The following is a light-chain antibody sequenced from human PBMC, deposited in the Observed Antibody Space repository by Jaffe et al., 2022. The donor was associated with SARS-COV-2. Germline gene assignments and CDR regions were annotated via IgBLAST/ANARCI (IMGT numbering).Light chain of an antibody. V-gene: IGLV2-14*01. CDR1: SSDVGDYKY. CDR3: SSYARGSTVV. Sequence: QSALTQPASVSGSPGQSITISCTGTSSDVGDYKYVSWYQQHPGKAPKLMIYEVSNRPSGVSNRFSGSKSGNTASLTISGLQAEDEADYYCSSYARGSTVVFGGGTKLTVL. CDR2: EVS. J-gene: IGLJ2*01.